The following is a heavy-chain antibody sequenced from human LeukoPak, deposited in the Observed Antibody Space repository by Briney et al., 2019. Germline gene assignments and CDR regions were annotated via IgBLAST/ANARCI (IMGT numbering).Heavy chain of an antibody. CDR1: VFTFSDSY. J-gene: IGHJ4*02. CDR2: ISRGGKNI. V-gene: IGHV3-11*01. CDR3: VGGQQMVH. Sequence: GGSLRLSCVASVFTFSDSYMRWIRQAPGKGLEWISHISRGGKNIYYADSVKGRFTISRDNAKNSLYLQMNSLRAEDTAVYYCVGGQQMVHWGQGILVTVSS. D-gene: IGHD6-13*01.